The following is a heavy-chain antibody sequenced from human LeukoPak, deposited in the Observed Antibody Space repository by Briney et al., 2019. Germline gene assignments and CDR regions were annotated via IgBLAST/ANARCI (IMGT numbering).Heavy chain of an antibody. CDR2: IYYSGST. CDR1: GGSTSSGDYY. Sequence: SETLSLTCTVSGGSTSSGDYYWSWIRQPPGEGLEWIGYIYYSGSTYYNPSLKSRVIISVDTSKNQFSLRLGSVTAADTAMYFCARLGGVRYYFDYWGQGSLVTVSS. V-gene: IGHV4-30-4*08. CDR3: ARLGGVRYYFDY. J-gene: IGHJ4*02. D-gene: IGHD1-26*01.